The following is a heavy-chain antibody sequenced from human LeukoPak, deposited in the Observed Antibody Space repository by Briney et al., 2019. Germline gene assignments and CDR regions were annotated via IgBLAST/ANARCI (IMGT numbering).Heavy chain of an antibody. J-gene: IGHJ4*02. D-gene: IGHD3-10*01. Sequence: PSETLCLTCTVSGYSVTTGYYWGWIRQPPGKGLEWIGSIYHSGSTYYNPSLKSRVTISVDTSKNQFSLKLSSVTAADTAVYYCARVLDYYGSGIYSFDYWGQGTLVTVSS. CDR3: ARVLDYYGSGIYSFDY. V-gene: IGHV4-38-2*02. CDR2: IYHSGST. CDR1: GYSVTTGYY.